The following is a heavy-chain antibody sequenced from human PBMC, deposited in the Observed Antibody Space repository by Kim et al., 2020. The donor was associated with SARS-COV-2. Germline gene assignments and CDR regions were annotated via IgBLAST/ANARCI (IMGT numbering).Heavy chain of an antibody. CDR3: ARGLRGVNYWYFDL. D-gene: IGHD3-10*01. CDR1: GGSVSDNNYS. J-gene: IGHJ2*01. CDR2: MSYRGNT. Sequence: SETLSLTCTVSGGSVSDNNYSWGWIRQPPGKGLEWIGSMSYRGNTYYSPSLKSRVTMSVDTSKNQFSLSLTSVTAADTAVYYCARGLRGVNYWYFDLWGR. V-gene: IGHV4-39*01.